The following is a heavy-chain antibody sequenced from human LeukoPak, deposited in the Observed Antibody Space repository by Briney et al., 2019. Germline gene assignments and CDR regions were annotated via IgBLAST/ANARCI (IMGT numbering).Heavy chain of an antibody. CDR2: IKQDGSEK. CDR1: GFTFSSYW. V-gene: IGHV3-7*04. Sequence: PGGSLRLSCAASGFTFSSYWMSWVRQAPGKGLEWVANIKQDGSEKSYVDSVKGRFTISRDNAKNSLYLRMNTLRAEDTALYYFARGPAYCGADCYSYFGYWGQGTLVTVAS. D-gene: IGHD2-21*02. CDR3: ARGPAYCGADCYSYFGY. J-gene: IGHJ4*02.